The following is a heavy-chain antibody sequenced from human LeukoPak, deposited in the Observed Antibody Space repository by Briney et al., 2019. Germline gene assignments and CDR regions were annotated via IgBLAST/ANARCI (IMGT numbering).Heavy chain of an antibody. CDR2: ITTGGPNT. V-gene: IGHV3-23*01. D-gene: IGHD7-27*01. J-gene: IGHJ4*02. Sequence: GGSLRLSCTASGFTFSSYTMSWVRQALGEGLKGVSTITTGGPNTYYADSVKGRFTVSRDDSMNTLYLQMNSLRAEDTAVYYCAKDGGLWVSAHWGDSWGRGTLVTVSS. CDR3: AKDGGLWVSAHWGDS. CDR1: GFTFSSYT.